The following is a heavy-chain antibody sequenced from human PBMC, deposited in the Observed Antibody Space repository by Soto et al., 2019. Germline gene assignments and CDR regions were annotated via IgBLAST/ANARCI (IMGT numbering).Heavy chain of an antibody. D-gene: IGHD6-6*01. V-gene: IGHV1-18*01. J-gene: IGHJ6*02. CDR2: ISTYNGDA. CDR3: AREGPRPYFYYGMDV. Sequence: QAQLEQSGAEVKKPGASVKVSCKSSGYTFSTSGISWVRQAPGQGLEWMGWISTYNGDANYAQRFQGRVTMTTDTSTGTTLMELRSLRFDDTAVYYCAREGPRPYFYYGMDVWGQGTTVTVSS. CDR1: GYTFSTSG.